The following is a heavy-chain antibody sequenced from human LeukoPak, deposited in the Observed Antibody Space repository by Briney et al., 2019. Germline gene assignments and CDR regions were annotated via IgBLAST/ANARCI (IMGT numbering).Heavy chain of an antibody. J-gene: IGHJ4*02. CDR2: ISFDGSNK. CDR1: GFTFSSYG. Sequence: GGSLRLSCAASGFTFSSYGMHWVRQAPGKGLEWVAFISFDGSNKYYADSVKGRFTISRDNSKNTLYLQMNSLRAEDTAVYYCARQVAGLDYWGQGTLVTVSS. CDR3: ARQVAGLDY. D-gene: IGHD6-19*01. V-gene: IGHV3-30*03.